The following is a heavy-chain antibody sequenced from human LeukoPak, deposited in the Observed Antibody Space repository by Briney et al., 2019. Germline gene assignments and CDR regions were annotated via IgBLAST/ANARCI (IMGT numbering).Heavy chain of an antibody. V-gene: IGHV3-23*01. CDR2: ISGSGGST. D-gene: IGHD4-11*01. Sequence: GGSLRLSCAASGFTFSSYAMSWVRQAPGKGLEWVSAISGSGGSTYYADSVKGRFTISRDNSKNTLYQQMNSLRAAHPAVYYCAKRATVTTEGFDYWGQGTLVTVSS. CDR3: AKRATVTTEGFDY. CDR1: GFTFSSYA. J-gene: IGHJ4*02.